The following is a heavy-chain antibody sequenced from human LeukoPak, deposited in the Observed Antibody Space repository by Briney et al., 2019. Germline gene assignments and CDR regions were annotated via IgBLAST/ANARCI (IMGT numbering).Heavy chain of an antibody. CDR3: ARARGYSIATTAYAFDI. CDR1: GFTFSNYD. CDR2: IGITGDT. J-gene: IGHJ3*02. V-gene: IGHV3-13*01. Sequence: GGSLRLSCAASGFTFSNYDMHWVRQATGKGLEWVSAIGITGDTYYPGSVKGRFTISRENAKNSLYLQMNSLRAGDTAEYYCARARGYSIATTAYAFDIWGQGAMVTVS. D-gene: IGHD4-17*01.